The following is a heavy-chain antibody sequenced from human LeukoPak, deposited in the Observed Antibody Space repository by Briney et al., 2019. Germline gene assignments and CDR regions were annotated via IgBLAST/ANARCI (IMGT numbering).Heavy chain of an antibody. Sequence: GASVKVSCKASGYTFTSYGISWVRQAPGQGLEWMGGIIPIFGTANYAQKFQGRVTITTDESTSTAYMELSSLRSEDTAVYYCARDQGAAIFLGASNWFDPWGQGTLVTVSS. CDR1: GYTFTSYG. V-gene: IGHV1-69*05. D-gene: IGHD2-2*01. CDR2: IIPIFGTA. J-gene: IGHJ5*02. CDR3: ARDQGAAIFLGASNWFDP.